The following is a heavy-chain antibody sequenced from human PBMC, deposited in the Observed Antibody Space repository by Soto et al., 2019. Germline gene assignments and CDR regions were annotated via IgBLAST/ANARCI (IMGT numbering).Heavy chain of an antibody. V-gene: IGHV5-51*01. CDR1: GYSFTSYW. D-gene: IGHD3-3*01. CDR3: ARPGPGGDFWSGYYPY. CDR2: IYPGDSDT. Sequence: GESLKISCKGSGYSFTSYWIGWVRQMPGKGLEWMGIIYPGDSDTRYSPSFQGQVTISADKSISTAYLQWSSLKASDTAMFYCARPGPGGDFWSGYYPYWGQGTLVTVSS. J-gene: IGHJ4*02.